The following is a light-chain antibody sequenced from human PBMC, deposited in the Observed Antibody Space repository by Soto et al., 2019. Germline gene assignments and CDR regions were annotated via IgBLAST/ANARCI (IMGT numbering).Light chain of an antibody. Sequence: QSALTQPPSASGSPGQSVTISCTGTSSDVGAYDYVSWYQQHPGKAPKLMIYEINKRPPGVPDRFSGSKSGNTASLTVSGLQAEDEADYYCSSSAGSNNFPYVFGTGTKLTVL. CDR1: SSDVGAYDY. V-gene: IGLV2-8*01. J-gene: IGLJ1*01. CDR2: EIN. CDR3: SSSAGSNNFPYV.